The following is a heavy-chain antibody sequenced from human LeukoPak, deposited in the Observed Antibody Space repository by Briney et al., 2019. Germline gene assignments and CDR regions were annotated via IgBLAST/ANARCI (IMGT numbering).Heavy chain of an antibody. CDR1: GFTFSSYS. Sequence: GGSLRLSCAASGFTFSSYSMNWVRQAPGKGLEWVSSISSSSSYIYYADSVKGRFTISGDNAKNSLYLQMNSLRAEDTAVYYCARDVDAVVVPAAIRYWGQGTLVTVSS. CDR2: ISSSSSYI. D-gene: IGHD2-2*01. V-gene: IGHV3-21*01. CDR3: ARDVDAVVVPAAIRY. J-gene: IGHJ4*02.